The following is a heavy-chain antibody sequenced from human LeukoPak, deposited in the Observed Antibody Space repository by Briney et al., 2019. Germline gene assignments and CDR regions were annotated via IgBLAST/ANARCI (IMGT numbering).Heavy chain of an antibody. J-gene: IGHJ5*02. D-gene: IGHD5-18*01. Sequence: SGRSLRLSCAASGFTFSSYAMSWVRLAPGKGLEWVSTINGSGGGTFYADSVKGRFTISRDNSKNMVYLQMNSLRAEDTAVYYCAFVDTTSWGQGTLVTVSS. CDR1: GFTFSSYA. CDR2: INGSGGGT. CDR3: AFVDTTS. V-gene: IGHV3-23*01.